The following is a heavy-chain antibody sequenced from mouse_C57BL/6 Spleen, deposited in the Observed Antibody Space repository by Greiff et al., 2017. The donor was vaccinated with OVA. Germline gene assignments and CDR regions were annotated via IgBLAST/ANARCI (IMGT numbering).Heavy chain of an antibody. Sequence: VQLKESGAELVKPGASVKLSCTASGFNIKDYYMHWVKQRTEQGLEWIGRIDPEDGETKYAPKFQGKATITADTSSNTAYLQLSSLTSEDTAVYYCALYYYGSSYDWFAYWGQGTLVTVSA. V-gene: IGHV14-2*01. CDR1: GFNIKDYY. D-gene: IGHD1-1*01. J-gene: IGHJ3*01. CDR3: ALYYYGSSYDWFAY. CDR2: IDPEDGET.